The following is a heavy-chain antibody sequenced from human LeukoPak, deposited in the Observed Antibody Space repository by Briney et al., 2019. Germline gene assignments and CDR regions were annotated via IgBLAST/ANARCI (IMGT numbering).Heavy chain of an antibody. J-gene: IGHJ4*02. Sequence: SETLSLTCAVYGGSFSGYYWSWIRQPPGKGLEWIGEINHSGSTNYNPSLKSRVTISVDTSKNQFSLKLSSVTAAGTAVYYCASHYDFWSGYSFDYWGQGTLVTVSS. CDR3: ASHYDFWSGYSFDY. V-gene: IGHV4-34*01. CDR1: GGSFSGYY. D-gene: IGHD3-3*01. CDR2: INHSGST.